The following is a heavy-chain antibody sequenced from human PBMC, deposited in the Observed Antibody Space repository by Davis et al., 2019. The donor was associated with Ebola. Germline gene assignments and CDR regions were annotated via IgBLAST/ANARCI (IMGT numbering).Heavy chain of an antibody. CDR3: ARVDTAMGKDY. J-gene: IGHJ4*02. Sequence: GESLKISCAASGFTFSSYGMHWVRQAPGKGLEWVAVISYDGSNKYYADSVKGRFTISRDNAKNSLYLQMNSLRAEDTAVYYCARVDTAMGKDYWGQGTLVTVSS. V-gene: IGHV3-30*03. CDR1: GFTFSSYG. D-gene: IGHD5-18*01. CDR2: ISYDGSNK.